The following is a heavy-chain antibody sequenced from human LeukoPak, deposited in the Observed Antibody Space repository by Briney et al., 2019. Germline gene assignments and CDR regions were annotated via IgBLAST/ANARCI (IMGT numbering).Heavy chain of an antibody. V-gene: IGHV1-69*13. CDR2: IIPIFGTA. CDR3: ARGSDTRPQYYYYYYGMDV. Sequence: SVRVSCKASGYTFTSYGISWVRQAPGQGLEWMGGIIPIFGTANYAQKFQGRVTITADESTSTAYMELSSLRSEDTAVYYCARGSDTRPQYYYYYYGMDVWGKGTTVTVSS. D-gene: IGHD5-18*01. J-gene: IGHJ6*04. CDR1: GYTFTSYG.